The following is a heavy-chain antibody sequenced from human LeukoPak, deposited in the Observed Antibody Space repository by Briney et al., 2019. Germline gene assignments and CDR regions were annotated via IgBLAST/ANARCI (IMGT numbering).Heavy chain of an antibody. CDR3: ATEFAFDI. V-gene: IGHV3-7*01. J-gene: IGHJ3*02. Sequence: GGSLRLSCAASGFTFSTYAMHWVRQAPGKGLEWVANIKQDGSEKYYVDSVKGRFTISRDNAKNSLYLQMNSLRAEDTAVYYCATEFAFDIWGQGTMVTVSS. CDR1: GFTFSTYA. CDR2: IKQDGSEK.